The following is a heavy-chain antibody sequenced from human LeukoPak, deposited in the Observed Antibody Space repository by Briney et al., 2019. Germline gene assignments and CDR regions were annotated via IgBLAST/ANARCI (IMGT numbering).Heavy chain of an antibody. D-gene: IGHD1-7*01. CDR3: ARVQNWNYAYYFDY. CDR2: IYTSGST. CDR1: GGSISSYY. J-gene: IGHJ4*02. Sequence: PSETLSLTCTVSGGSISSYYWSWIRQPAGKGLEWIGRIYTSGSTNYNPSLKSRVTMSVDTSKNQFSLKLSSVTAADTAVYYCARVQNWNYAYYFDYWGQGTLVTVSS. V-gene: IGHV4-4*07.